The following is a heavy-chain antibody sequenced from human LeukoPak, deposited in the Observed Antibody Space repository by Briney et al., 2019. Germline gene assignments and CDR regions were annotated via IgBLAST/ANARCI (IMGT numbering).Heavy chain of an antibody. CDR3: ARGDSSGWPDAFDI. J-gene: IGHJ3*02. D-gene: IGHD6-19*01. CDR1: GGSFSGYY. Sequence: PSETLSLTCAVYGGSFSGYYWSWIRQPPGKGLEWIGEINHSGSTNYNPSLKSRATISVDKSKNQFSLKLSSVTAADTAVYYCARGDSSGWPDAFDIWGQGTMVTVSS. V-gene: IGHV4-34*01. CDR2: INHSGST.